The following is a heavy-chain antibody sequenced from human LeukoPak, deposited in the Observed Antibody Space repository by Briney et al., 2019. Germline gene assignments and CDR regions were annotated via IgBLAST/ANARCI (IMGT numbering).Heavy chain of an antibody. CDR3: ARGAGYSSSWYGTFDF. CDR2: ISSSGSTI. J-gene: IGHJ4*02. CDR1: GFSFSDYY. V-gene: IGHV3-11*01. Sequence: NPGGSLRLSCAASGFSFSDYYMTWIRQAPGKGLEWVSYISSSGSTIYYADSVKGQFTISRDNAKNSLYLQMNSLRAEDTAVYYCARGAGYSSSWYGTFDFWGQGTLVTVSS. D-gene: IGHD6-13*01.